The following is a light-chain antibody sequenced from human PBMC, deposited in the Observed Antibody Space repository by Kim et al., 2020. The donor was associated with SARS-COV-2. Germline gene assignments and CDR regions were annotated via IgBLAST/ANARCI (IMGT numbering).Light chain of an antibody. V-gene: IGKV2-28*01. J-gene: IGKJ1*01. CDR2: LGS. CDR3: MQALQTPPWT. CDR1: QSLLHSSGHTY. Sequence: ASISCKSSQSLLHSSGHTYLDWFVQKPGQSPQLLIYLGSHRASGVPNRFTASGSDTDFTLKITRVEADDVGVYYCMQALQTPPWTFGQGTKVDIK.